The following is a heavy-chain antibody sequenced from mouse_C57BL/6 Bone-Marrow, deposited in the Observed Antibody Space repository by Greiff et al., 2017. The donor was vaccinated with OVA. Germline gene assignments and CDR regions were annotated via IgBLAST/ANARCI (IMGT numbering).Heavy chain of an antibody. CDR2: IAPEDGET. V-gene: IGHV14-2*01. Sequence: VQLKESGAELVKPGASVKLSCTASGFNINDYYMHWVKQRTEQGLEWIGRIAPEDGETKYAPKFQGKATITADTSSNTAYLQLSSLTSEDTAVDYCARSMVSPWFAYWGQGTLVTVSA. D-gene: IGHD2-2*01. J-gene: IGHJ3*01. CDR1: GFNINDYY. CDR3: ARSMVSPWFAY.